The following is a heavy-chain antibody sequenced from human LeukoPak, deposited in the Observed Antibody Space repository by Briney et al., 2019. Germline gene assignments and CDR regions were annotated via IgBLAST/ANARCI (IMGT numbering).Heavy chain of an antibody. Sequence: GASVKVSCKASGYTFRSYGINWLRQAPGQGLEWMGRIDPYNGNTNYAQKSQGRVTMTTDASTNTAYMELRSLRSDDTAVYYCARVIHLVYYYMDVWGKGTTVTVSS. D-gene: IGHD5-18*01. CDR2: IDPYNGNT. CDR1: GYTFRSYG. CDR3: ARVIHLVYYYMDV. V-gene: IGHV1-18*01. J-gene: IGHJ6*03.